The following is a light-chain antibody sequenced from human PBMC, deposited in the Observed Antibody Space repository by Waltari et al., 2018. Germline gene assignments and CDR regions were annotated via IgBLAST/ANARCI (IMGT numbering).Light chain of an antibody. CDR1: ASVFYSSNNKNY. CDR3: KQEQRKPRT. J-gene: IGKJ1*01. V-gene: IGKV4-1*01. Sequence: MTQHPDALACDRGGRATLNRQASASVFYSSNNKNYLAWYQQKEGQPPKLLIYWAATRESGCPDQVSGSGSGTEFTLTISSRQAEDVAGDYCKQEQRKPRTGGQGTKVEIK. CDR2: WAA.